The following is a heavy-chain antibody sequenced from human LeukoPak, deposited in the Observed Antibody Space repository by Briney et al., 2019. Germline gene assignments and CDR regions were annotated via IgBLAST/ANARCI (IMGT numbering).Heavy chain of an antibody. V-gene: IGHV4-39*01. CDR3: ARRRSSSYYYYYMDV. J-gene: IGHJ6*03. Sequence: SETLSLTCTVSGGSISSSGYYWDWIRQPPGKGLEWIGSIYYSGRTYYNPSLKSRVTISVDTSKNQFSLKESSVTTADTAVYYCARRRSSSYYYYYMDVWGKGTTVTVSS. D-gene: IGHD6-13*01. CDR1: GGSISSSGYY. CDR2: IYYSGRT.